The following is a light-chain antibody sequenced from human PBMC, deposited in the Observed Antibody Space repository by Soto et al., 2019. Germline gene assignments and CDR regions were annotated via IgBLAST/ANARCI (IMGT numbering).Light chain of an antibody. Sequence: EIVLTQSPATLSLSPGDRATLSCRASQSVSSYLAWYQQKPGQAPRLLIYDASNRATGIPSRFSGSGSGTDFTLTISSLEPEDFAVYYCQQRSNCHFGPGTKVDIK. CDR2: DAS. J-gene: IGKJ3*01. CDR1: QSVSSY. V-gene: IGKV3-11*01. CDR3: QQRSNCH.